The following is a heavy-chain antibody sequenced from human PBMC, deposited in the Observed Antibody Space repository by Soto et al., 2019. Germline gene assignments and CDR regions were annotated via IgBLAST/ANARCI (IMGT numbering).Heavy chain of an antibody. CDR3: ARVALKGRITMVRGVDY. CDR2: ISAYNGNT. CDR1: GYTFTSYG. D-gene: IGHD3-10*01. V-gene: IGHV1-18*01. Sequence: ASVKVSCKASGYTFTSYGISWVRQAPGQGLEWMGWISAYNGNTNYAQKLQGRVTMTTDTSTSTAYMELRSLRSDDTAVYYCARVALKGRITMVRGVDYWGQGTLVTVSS. J-gene: IGHJ4*02.